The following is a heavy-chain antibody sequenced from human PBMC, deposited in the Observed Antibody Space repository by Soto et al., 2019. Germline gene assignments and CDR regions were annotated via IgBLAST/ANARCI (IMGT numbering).Heavy chain of an antibody. J-gene: IGHJ5*02. V-gene: IGHV4-31*03. CDR2: IYYSGST. CDR1: GDSISSGGFY. Sequence: SETLSLTCTVSGDSISSGGFYWSWIRQHPGKGLEWIGYIYYSGSTHYNLSLKSRVIMSVDTSKNQFSLKLFSVTAADTAVYYCARENLSYEILTGANWFDPWGQGTLVTVSS. CDR3: ARENLSYEILTGANWFDP. D-gene: IGHD3-9*01.